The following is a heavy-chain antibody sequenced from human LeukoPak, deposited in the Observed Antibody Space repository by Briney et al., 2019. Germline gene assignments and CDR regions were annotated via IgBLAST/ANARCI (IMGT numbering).Heavy chain of an antibody. V-gene: IGHV2-5*01. CDR2: IYWNDDK. CDR1: GFSLTTSGVG. Sequence: SGPTLVNPTQTLTLTCTFSGFSLTTSGVGVGWIRQPPGKALEWLALIYWNDDKRYSPSLRSRLTITKDTSKNQVVLTMTNMDPVDTATYYCASDYSDSSGYYSFDYWGQGTLVTVSS. J-gene: IGHJ4*02. CDR3: ASDYSDSSGYYSFDY. D-gene: IGHD3-22*01.